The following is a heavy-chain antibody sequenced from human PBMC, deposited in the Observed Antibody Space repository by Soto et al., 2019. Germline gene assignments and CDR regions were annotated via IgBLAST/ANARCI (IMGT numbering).Heavy chain of an antibody. D-gene: IGHD5-12*01. J-gene: IGHJ4*02. Sequence: EVQLLESGGGLVQPGGSLRLSCAASGFTFSSYAMSWVRQAPGKGLEWVSAISGSGGSTYYADSVKGRFTISRDNSKNTLYLQMNSLRAEDTAVYYCATTPKRWLHSIHSFDYWGQGTLVTVSS. V-gene: IGHV3-23*01. CDR1: GFTFSSYA. CDR2: ISGSGGST. CDR3: ATTPKRWLHSIHSFDY.